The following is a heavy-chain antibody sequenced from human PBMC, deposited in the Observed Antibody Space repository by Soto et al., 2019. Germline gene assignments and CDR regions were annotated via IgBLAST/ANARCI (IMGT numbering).Heavy chain of an antibody. V-gene: IGHV4-59*08. CDR1: GGSISSYY. Sequence: LSLTCTVSGGSISSYYWSWIRQPPGKGLEWIGYIYYSGSTNYNPSLKSRVTISVDTSKNQLSLKLSSVTAADTAVYYCARRYGYYFDYCGQQSLVPVSA. CDR2: IYYSGST. J-gene: IGHJ4*02. D-gene: IGHD4-17*01. CDR3: ARRYGYYFDY.